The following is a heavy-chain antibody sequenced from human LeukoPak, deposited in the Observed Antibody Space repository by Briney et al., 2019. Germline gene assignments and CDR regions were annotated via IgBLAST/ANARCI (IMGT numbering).Heavy chain of an antibody. J-gene: IGHJ5*01. CDR1: GYSFTHYW. CDR2: IYPGDSDT. V-gene: IGHV5-51*01. Sequence: GESLKISCKGSGYSFTHYWIAWVRQMPGKGLEGMGGIYPGDSDTRYSPSFQGQVTISTDESIGTAYLQWSSLKPSDTAMYYCARRIAIFGDGNWFDFWGQGTLVTVSS. CDR3: ARRIAIFGDGNWFDF. D-gene: IGHD3-3*01.